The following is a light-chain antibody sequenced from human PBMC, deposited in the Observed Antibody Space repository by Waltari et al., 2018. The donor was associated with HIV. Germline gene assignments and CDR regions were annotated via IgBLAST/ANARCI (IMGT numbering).Light chain of an antibody. CDR1: SSNIGSNT. V-gene: IGLV1-44*01. CDR3: TAWDDGLSDPV. Sequence: QSVLTQPPSASGTPGQRLTISCSGSSSNIGSNTVNWYQQLPGTAPKLLIYSNNQRPSGVPDRFSGSKSGTSASLAISGLQSEDEADYYCTAWDDGLSDPVFGGGTKLTVL. CDR2: SNN. J-gene: IGLJ3*02.